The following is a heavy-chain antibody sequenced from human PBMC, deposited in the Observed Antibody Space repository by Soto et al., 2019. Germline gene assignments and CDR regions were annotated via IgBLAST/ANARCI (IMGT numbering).Heavy chain of an antibody. CDR3: TRVYCSTTSCFINGMDF. J-gene: IGHJ6*02. CDR2: ISHSGTT. Sequence: KPSETLSLTCAVAGYSITSGYHWGWIRQPPRKGLEWIGTISHSGTTYYNPSLKSRVTISIDTSKNQLSLKLTSVTAADTALYYCTRVYCSTTSCFINGMDFWGQGTMVTVSS. CDR1: GYSITSGYH. V-gene: IGHV4-38-2*01. D-gene: IGHD2-2*01.